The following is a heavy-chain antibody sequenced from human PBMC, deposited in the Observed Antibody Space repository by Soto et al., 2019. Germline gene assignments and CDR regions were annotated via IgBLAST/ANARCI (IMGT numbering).Heavy chain of an antibody. D-gene: IGHD4-17*01. CDR1: GGSISSYY. V-gene: IGHV4-59*01. CDR2: IYYSGST. CDR3: ARDPGYGDFSLDY. J-gene: IGHJ4*02. Sequence: PSETLSLTCTVSGGSISSYYWSWIRQPPGKGLEWIGYIYYSGSTNYNPSLKSRVTISVDTSKNQFSLKLSSVTAADTAVYYCARDPGYGDFSLDYWGQGTLVTVSS.